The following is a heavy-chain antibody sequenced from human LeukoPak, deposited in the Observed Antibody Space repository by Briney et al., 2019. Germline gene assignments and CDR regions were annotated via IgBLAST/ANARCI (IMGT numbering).Heavy chain of an antibody. CDR1: GGTFSSYA. CDR2: IIPIYGTA. V-gene: IGHV1-69*05. J-gene: IGHJ4*02. CDR3: AREEFPSVYSGYGSGYFDY. D-gene: IGHD5-12*01. Sequence: SVKVSCKASGGTFSSYAISWVRQAPGQGLEGMGGIIPIYGTANYAQKFQGRVTITTDESTSTAYMELSSLRSEDTAVYYCAREEFPSVYSGYGSGYFDYWGQGTLVTVSS.